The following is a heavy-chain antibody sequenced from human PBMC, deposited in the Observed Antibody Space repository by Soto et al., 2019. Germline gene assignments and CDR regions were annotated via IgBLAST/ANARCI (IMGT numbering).Heavy chain of an antibody. V-gene: IGHV4-31*03. D-gene: IGHD2-15*01. J-gene: IGHJ5*02. CDR2: IYYSGST. CDR1: GGSISSGGYY. CDR3: PRAVDIVVVVAAPGNNWFDP. Sequence: PSETLSLTCTVSGGSISSGGYYWSWIRQHPGKGLEWIGYIYYSGSTYYNPSLKSRVTISVDTSKNQFSLKLSSVTAADTAVYYCPRAVDIVVVVAAPGNNWFDPWGQGTLVTVSS.